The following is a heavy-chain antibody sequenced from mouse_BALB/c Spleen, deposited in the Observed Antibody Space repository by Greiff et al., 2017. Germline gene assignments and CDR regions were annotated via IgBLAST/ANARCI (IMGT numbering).Heavy chain of an antibody. D-gene: IGHD2-3*01. V-gene: IGHV3-5*02. CDR1: GISITTGNYR. Sequence: EVQLVESGPGLVKPSQTVSLTCTVTGISITTGNYRWSWIRQFPGNKLEWIGYIYYSGTITYNPSLTSRTTITRDTSKNQFFLEMNSLTAEDTATYYCARDGGYYSAWFAYWGQGTLVTVSA. J-gene: IGHJ3*01. CDR2: IYYSGTI. CDR3: ARDGGYYSAWFAY.